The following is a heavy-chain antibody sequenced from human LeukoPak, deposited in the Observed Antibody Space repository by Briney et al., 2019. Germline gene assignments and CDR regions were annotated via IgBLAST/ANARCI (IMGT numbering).Heavy chain of an antibody. CDR1: GFTFSDYY. CDR3: ARARYQLHYNWFDP. D-gene: IGHD2-2*01. Sequence: GGSLRLSCAASGFTFSDYYMSWIRQAPGKGLEWVSYISSSGSTIYYADSVKGRFTISRDNAKNSLYLQMNSLRAEDTAVYYCARARYQLHYNWFDPWGQGTLVTVSS. V-gene: IGHV3-11*01. CDR2: ISSSGSTI. J-gene: IGHJ5*02.